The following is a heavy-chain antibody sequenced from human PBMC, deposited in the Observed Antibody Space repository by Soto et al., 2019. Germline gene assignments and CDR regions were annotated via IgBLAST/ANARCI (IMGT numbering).Heavy chain of an antibody. CDR2: ISSSSYI. D-gene: IGHD2-21*01. J-gene: IGHJ3*02. V-gene: IGHV3-21*01. CDR1: GFTFSSYS. CDR3: ARDLIAAAENAFDI. Sequence: GGSLRLSCASSGFTFSSYSMNLVRQAPGKGLEWVSSISSSSYIYYADSVKGRFTISRDNAKNSLYLQMNSLRAEDTAVYYCARDLIAAAENAFDIWGQGTMVTVSS.